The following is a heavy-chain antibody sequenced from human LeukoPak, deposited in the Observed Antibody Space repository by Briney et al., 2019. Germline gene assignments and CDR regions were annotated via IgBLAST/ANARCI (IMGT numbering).Heavy chain of an antibody. CDR3: AKDYYGSGSYRHFDQ. CDR2: TSGSSGST. Sequence: PGGSLRLSCAASGFTFSCYAMSWVRQAPGRGLEWVSGTSGSSGSTYYADSVKGRFTISRDNSKNTLYLQMNSLRAEDTAVYYCAKDYYGSGSYRHFDQWGQGTLVTVSS. V-gene: IGHV3-23*01. CDR1: GFTFSCYA. D-gene: IGHD3-10*01. J-gene: IGHJ4*02.